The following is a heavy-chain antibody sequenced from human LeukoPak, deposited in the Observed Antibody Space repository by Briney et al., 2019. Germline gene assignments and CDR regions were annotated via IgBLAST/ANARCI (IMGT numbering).Heavy chain of an antibody. D-gene: IGHD3-16*01. CDR1: GFTFDDYA. V-gene: IGHV3-9*01. CDR2: ISWNSGSI. Sequence: GGSLRLSCAASGFTFDDYAMHWVRQAPGKGLEWVSGISWNSGSIGYADSVKGRFTISRDNAKNSLYLQMNSVRAEDTAVYYCARSSFPYYFDYWGQGTLVTVSS. J-gene: IGHJ4*02. CDR3: ARSSFPYYFDY.